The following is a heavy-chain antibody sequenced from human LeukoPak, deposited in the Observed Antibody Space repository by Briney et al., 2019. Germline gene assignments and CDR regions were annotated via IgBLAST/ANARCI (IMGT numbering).Heavy chain of an antibody. V-gene: IGHV1-69*02. D-gene: IGHD3-3*01. CDR3: ASLDDFGVMGGYFDY. Sequence: ASVKVSCKASGGTFSSYTISWVRQAPGQGLEWTGRIIPILGIANYAQKFQGRVTITADKSTSTAYMELSSLRSEDTAVYYCASLDDFGVMGGYFDYWGQGTLVTVSS. J-gene: IGHJ4*02. CDR2: IIPILGIA. CDR1: GGTFSSYT.